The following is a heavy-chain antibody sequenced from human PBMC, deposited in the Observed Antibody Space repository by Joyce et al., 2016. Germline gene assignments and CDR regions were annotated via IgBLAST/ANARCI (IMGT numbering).Heavy chain of an antibody. CDR3: ARVLGSDYYYGMDV. V-gene: IGHV3-53*02. J-gene: IGHJ6*02. CDR1: ELSVSTNY. CDR2: IYSGGNT. D-gene: IGHD6-19*01. Sequence: EVQLVETGGGLIQPGGSLRLSCAASELSVSTNYMSWVRQAPGKWLEWVSLIYSGGNTYYADAVKGRFTISRDNAKNTLFLQMNALRAEDTAIYYCARVLGSDYYYGMDVWGQGTTVTVSS.